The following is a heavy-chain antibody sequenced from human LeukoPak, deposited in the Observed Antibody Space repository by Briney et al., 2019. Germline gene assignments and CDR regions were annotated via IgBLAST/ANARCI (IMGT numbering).Heavy chain of an antibody. J-gene: IGHJ3*01. Sequence: GGSLTLSCAASAFTLSSYAVSWVRQAPGKGLEWVSAISGSGGSTYYADSVKGRFTISRDNSKNTLYLQMNSLRAEDTAVYYCAKGLRITMIVVVHGRWGQGTMVTVSS. V-gene: IGHV3-23*01. CDR2: ISGSGGST. CDR3: AKGLRITMIVVVHGR. D-gene: IGHD3-22*01. CDR1: AFTLSSYA.